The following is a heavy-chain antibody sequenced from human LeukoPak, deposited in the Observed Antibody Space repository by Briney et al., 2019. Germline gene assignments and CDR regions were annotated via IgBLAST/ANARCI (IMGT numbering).Heavy chain of an antibody. CDR1: GFTFSSYA. D-gene: IGHD1-26*01. V-gene: IGHV3-30-3*01. J-gene: IGHJ4*02. Sequence: GGSLRLSCAAPGFTFSSYAMHWVRQAPGKGLEWVAVISYDGSNKYYADSVKGRFTISRDNSKNTLYLQMNSLRVEDTAVYYCARTARPSTLSGSYYSLDYWGQGTLVTVSS. CDR2: ISYDGSNK. CDR3: ARTARPSTLSGSYYSLDY.